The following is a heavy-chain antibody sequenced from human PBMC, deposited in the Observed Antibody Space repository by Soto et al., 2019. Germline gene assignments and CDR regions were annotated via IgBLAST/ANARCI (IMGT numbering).Heavy chain of an antibody. D-gene: IGHD6-13*01. CDR3: AKDHGSSWYEALLWDY. J-gene: IGHJ4*02. Sequence: GGSLRLSCAASGFTFSSYGMHWVRQAPGKGLEWVAVISYDGSNKYYADSVKGRFTISRDNSKNTLYLQMNSLRAEDTAVYYCAKDHGSSWYEALLWDYWGQGTLVTVSS. V-gene: IGHV3-30*18. CDR2: ISYDGSNK. CDR1: GFTFSSYG.